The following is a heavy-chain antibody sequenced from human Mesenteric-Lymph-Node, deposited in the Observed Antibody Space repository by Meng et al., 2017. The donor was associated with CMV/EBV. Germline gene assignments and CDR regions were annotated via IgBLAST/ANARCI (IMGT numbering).Heavy chain of an antibody. Sequence: ASVKVSCKASGYTSTNYYLHWVRQAPGQGLEWMGIINPNGGSATYAQRFQGRITMTRDRSTRTVYMELSSLRSEDTAVHHCARDKGAGSYYPGYSFDYWGQGTLVTVSS. CDR1: GYTSTNYY. V-gene: IGHV1-46*01. CDR2: INPNGGSA. CDR3: ARDKGAGSYYPGYSFDY. D-gene: IGHD3-10*01. J-gene: IGHJ4*02.